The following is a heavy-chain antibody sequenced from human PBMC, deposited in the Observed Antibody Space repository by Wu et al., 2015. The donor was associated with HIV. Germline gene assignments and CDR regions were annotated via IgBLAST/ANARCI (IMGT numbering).Heavy chain of an antibody. V-gene: IGHV1-8*01. CDR2: MNPNSGNT. CDR1: GYTFTRYD. D-gene: IGHD3-10*01. CDR3: ARAHYYGSGRPTGLYYAMDV. J-gene: IGHJ6*02. Sequence: QVQLVQSGAEVKKPGASVKVSCKASGYTFTRYDINWVRQATGQGLEWMGWMNPNSGNTGYAENLQGRIIMTRDTSISTAYMELSILRSEDTAVYYCARAHYYGSGRPTGLYYAMDVWGQGTT.